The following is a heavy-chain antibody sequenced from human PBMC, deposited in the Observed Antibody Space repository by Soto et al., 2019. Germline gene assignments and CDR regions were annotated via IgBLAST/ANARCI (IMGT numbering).Heavy chain of an antibody. CDR2: INPNSGGT. D-gene: IGHD6-19*01. V-gene: IGHV1-2*04. CDR3: ARGIAVAGTVDFDY. CDR1: GYTFTGYY. J-gene: IGHJ4*02. Sequence: GASVKVSCKASGYTFTGYYMHWVRQAPGQGLEWMGWINPNSGGTNYAQKFQGWVTMTRDTSISTAYMELSRLRSDDTAVYYCARGIAVAGTVDFDYWGQGTLVTVSS.